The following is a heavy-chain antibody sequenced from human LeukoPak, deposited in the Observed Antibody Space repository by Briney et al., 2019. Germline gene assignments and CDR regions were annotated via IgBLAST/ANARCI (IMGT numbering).Heavy chain of an antibody. V-gene: IGHV4-38-2*02. Sequence: SETLSLTCTVSGYSISSGYYWGWIRQPPGKGLEWIGSIYHSGSTYYNPSLKSRVTISVDTSKNQFSLKLSSVTAADTAVYYCARGRYSSSWYGPRRYNWFDPWGQGTLVTVSS. J-gene: IGHJ5*02. CDR2: IYHSGST. CDR3: ARGRYSSSWYGPRRYNWFDP. D-gene: IGHD6-13*01. CDR1: GYSISSGYY.